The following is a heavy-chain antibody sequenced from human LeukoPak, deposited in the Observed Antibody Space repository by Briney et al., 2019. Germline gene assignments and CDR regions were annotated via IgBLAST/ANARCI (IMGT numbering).Heavy chain of an antibody. CDR3: AKAVAVALDY. V-gene: IGHV3-7*01. Sequence: GGSLRLSCAASGFTFSSYWMSWVRQAPGKGLEWVANIKEDGSDKYYVDSVKGRFIVSRDNAKNSLYLQMNSLRAEDTAVYYCAKAVAVALDYWGQGTLVTVSS. J-gene: IGHJ4*02. D-gene: IGHD6-19*01. CDR1: GFTFSSYW. CDR2: IKEDGSDK.